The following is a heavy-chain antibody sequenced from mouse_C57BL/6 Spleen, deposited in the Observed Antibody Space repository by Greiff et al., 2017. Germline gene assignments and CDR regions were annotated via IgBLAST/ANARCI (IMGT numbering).Heavy chain of an antibody. D-gene: IGHD1-1*01. V-gene: IGHV1-53*01. CDR3: ARANYGSPYYFDC. J-gene: IGHJ2*01. Sequence: VQLQQPGTELVKPGASVKLSCKASGYTFTSYWMHWVKQRPGQGLEWIGNINPSNGGTNYNEKFKSKATLTVDKSSSTAYMQLSSLTSEDSAVYYCARANYGSPYYFDCWGQGTTRTVSS. CDR1: GYTFTSYW. CDR2: INPSNGGT.